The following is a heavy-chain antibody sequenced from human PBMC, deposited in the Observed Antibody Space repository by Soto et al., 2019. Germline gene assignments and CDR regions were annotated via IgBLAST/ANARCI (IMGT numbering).Heavy chain of an antibody. Sequence: ASVKVSCKASGYTFTSYAMHWVRQAPGQRLEWMGWINAGNGNTKYSQKFQGRVTITRDTSASTAYMELSSLRSEDTAVYYCARKRVALNEFDHWGQGTMGTVS. CDR1: GYTFTSYA. V-gene: IGHV1-3*01. D-gene: IGHD2-15*01. CDR2: INAGNGNT. J-gene: IGHJ5*02. CDR3: ARKRVALNEFDH.